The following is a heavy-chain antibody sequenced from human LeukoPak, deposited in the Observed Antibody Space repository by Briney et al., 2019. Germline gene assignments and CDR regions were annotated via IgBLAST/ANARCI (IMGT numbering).Heavy chain of an antibody. CDR3: ARASRTNYYDSSGPNNWFDP. J-gene: IGHJ5*02. V-gene: IGHV1-46*01. CDR2: INPSGGST. CDR1: GYTFTSYC. D-gene: IGHD3-22*01. Sequence: ASVKVSCKASGYTFTSYCMHWVRQAPGQGLEWMGIINPSGGSTSYAQKFQGRVTMTRDTSTSTVYMELSSLRSEDTAVYYCARASRTNYYDSSGPNNWFDPWGQGTLVTVSS.